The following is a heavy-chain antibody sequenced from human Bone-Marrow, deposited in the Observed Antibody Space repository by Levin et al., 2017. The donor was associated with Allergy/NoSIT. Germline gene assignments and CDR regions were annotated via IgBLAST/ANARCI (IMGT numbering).Heavy chain of an antibody. CDR2: IVVGSGNT. J-gene: IGHJ6*02. Sequence: KISCKASGFTFTSSAVQWVRQARGQRLEWIGWIVVGSGNTNYAQKFQERVTITRDMSTSTAYMELSSLRSEDTAVYYCASTPRFYGSGTRYYYGMDVWGQGTTVTVSS. D-gene: IGHD3-10*01. CDR1: GFTFTSSA. CDR3: ASTPRFYGSGTRYYYGMDV. V-gene: IGHV1-58*01.